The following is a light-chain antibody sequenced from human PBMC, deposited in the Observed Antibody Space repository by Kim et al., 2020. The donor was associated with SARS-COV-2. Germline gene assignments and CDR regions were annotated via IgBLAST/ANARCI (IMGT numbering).Light chain of an antibody. Sequence: VSPVQTASITCSGDKLGDKYACWYQQKPGQSPVLVIYQDSKRPSGIPERFSGSNSGNTATLTISGTQAMDEADYYCQAWDSSTAVFGGGTQLTVL. CDR1: KLGDKY. CDR3: QAWDSSTAV. V-gene: IGLV3-1*01. CDR2: QDS. J-gene: IGLJ2*01.